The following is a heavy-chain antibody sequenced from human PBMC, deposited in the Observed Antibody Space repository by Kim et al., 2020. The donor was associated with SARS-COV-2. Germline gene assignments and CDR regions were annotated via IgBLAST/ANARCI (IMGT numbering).Heavy chain of an antibody. CDR3: ARDTRRYGGSYYFDF. Sequence: SETLSLTCTVSGGSISSYYWSWIRQPPGKGLEWIGYIYYSGSTNYNPSPKSRVTISVDTSKNQFSLKLSSVTAADTAVYYCARDTRRYGGSYYFDFWGQG. D-gene: IGHD1-26*01. V-gene: IGHV4-59*13. J-gene: IGHJ4*02. CDR1: GGSISSYY. CDR2: IYYSGST.